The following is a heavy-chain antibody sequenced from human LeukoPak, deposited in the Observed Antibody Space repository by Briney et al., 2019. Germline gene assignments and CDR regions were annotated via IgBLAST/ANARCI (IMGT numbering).Heavy chain of an antibody. CDR1: GGTFSSYA. J-gene: IGHJ3*02. CDR2: IIPIFGTA. CDR3: AREVSDYDFWSGSPTGAFDI. D-gene: IGHD3-3*01. V-gene: IGHV1-69*13. Sequence: ASVKVSCKASGGTFSSYAISWVRQAPGQGLEWMGGIIPIFGTANYAQKFQGRVTITADESTSTAYMELSSLRSEDTAVYYCAREVSDYDFWSGSPTGAFDIWGQGTMVTVSS.